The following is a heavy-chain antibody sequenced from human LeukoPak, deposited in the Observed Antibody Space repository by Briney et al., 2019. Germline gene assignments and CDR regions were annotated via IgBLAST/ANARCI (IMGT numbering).Heavy chain of an antibody. CDR1: GYTFTSYG. CDR2: ISAYNGNT. D-gene: IGHD3-10*01. Sequence: ASVKVSCKASGYTFTSYGISWVRQAPGQGLEWMGWISAYNGNTNYAQKLQGRVTMTTDTSTSTAYMELRSLRSDDTAVYYCATTSDLYGSGSPDAFDIWGQGTMVTVSS. CDR3: ATTSDLYGSGSPDAFDI. J-gene: IGHJ3*02. V-gene: IGHV1-18*01.